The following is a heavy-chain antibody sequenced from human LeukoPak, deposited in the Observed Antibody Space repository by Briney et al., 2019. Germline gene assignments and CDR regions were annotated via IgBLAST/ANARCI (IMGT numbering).Heavy chain of an antibody. J-gene: IGHJ4*02. CDR3: ARTASAGTLGGVDGY. CDR1: GYTFTSYY. CDR2: ISPNNGSK. D-gene: IGHD6-19*01. V-gene: IGHV1-46*01. Sequence: GASVKVSCTASGYTFTSYYMHWVRQAPGQGLEWMGIISPNNGSKSYAQKFQGRVTMTRDMSTSTVYMELSSLRSEDTAVYYCARTASAGTLGGVDGYWGQGTLVTVSS.